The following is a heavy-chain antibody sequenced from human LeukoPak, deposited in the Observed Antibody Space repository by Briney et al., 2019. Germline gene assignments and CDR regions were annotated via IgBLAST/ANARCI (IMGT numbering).Heavy chain of an antibody. V-gene: IGHV3-30*18. Sequence: GGSLRLSCAASGFTFSSYGVHWVRQAPGKGLEWVAVISYDGSNKNYADSVKGRFTISRDNSKNTLYLQMNSLRAEDTAVYYCAKDPGAVAGTGLVWGQGTLVTVSS. J-gene: IGHJ4*02. CDR1: GFTFSSYG. CDR3: AKDPGAVAGTGLV. D-gene: IGHD6-19*01. CDR2: ISYDGSNK.